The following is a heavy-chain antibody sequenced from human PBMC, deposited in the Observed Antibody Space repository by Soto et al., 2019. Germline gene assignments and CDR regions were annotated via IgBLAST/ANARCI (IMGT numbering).Heavy chain of an antibody. CDR3: ARDPLKHCSSGSCYDRRYTWFDP. V-gene: IGHV3-30*03. J-gene: IGHJ5*02. D-gene: IGHD2-8*01. CDR2: ISHDGNNK. Sequence: QMQLVEAGGGVVPSGRSLRLSCAASGFTFSDYNIHWVRKAAGKGLEWVALISHDGNNKFYADSVKGRFTISRDNSKNTLYLQIQSLRVEDTATYYCARDPLKHCSSGSCYDRRYTWFDPWGQGTLVTVSS. CDR1: GFTFSDYN.